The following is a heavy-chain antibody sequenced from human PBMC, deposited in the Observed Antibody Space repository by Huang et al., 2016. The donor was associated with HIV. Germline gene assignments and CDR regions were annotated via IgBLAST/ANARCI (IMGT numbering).Heavy chain of an antibody. CDR3: ARGRDTAEMDTVDAGLDV. V-gene: IGHV4-34*02. CDR2: TNLDGDP. Sequence: QVRLQQWGGGLVRPSETLSRTCAVYGGSFGSHYWGWVRKSPGTGLECIGETNLDGDPRFNPSLRIRVNISVDTSKNQFSLTVTSVTAADTAIYFCARGRDTAEMDTVDAGLDVWDQGTKVTVS. J-gene: IGHJ3*01. CDR1: GGSFGSHY. D-gene: IGHD2-2*03.